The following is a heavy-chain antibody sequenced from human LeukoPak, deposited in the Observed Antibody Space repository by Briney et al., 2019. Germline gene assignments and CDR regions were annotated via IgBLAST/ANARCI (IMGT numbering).Heavy chain of an antibody. CDR3: AKTSRSGGSRERLDY. V-gene: IGHV3-11*04. J-gene: IGHJ4*02. Sequence: GGSLRLSCTASGFIFSDYYMGWIRQAPGRGLEWISYISNSGTWIRYADSVKGRFIVSRDNAKNSLYLQMNSLRAEDTAVYYCAKTSRSGGSRERLDYWGQGTLVTVSS. CDR2: ISNSGTWI. CDR1: GFIFSDYY. D-gene: IGHD2-15*01.